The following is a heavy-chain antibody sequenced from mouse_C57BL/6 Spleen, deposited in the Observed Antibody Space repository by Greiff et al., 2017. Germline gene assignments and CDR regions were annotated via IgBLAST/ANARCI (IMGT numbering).Heavy chain of an antibody. CDR1: GYAFSSSW. J-gene: IGHJ4*01. Sequence: QVQLQQSGPELVKPGASVKISCKASGYAFSSSWMNWVKQRPGKGLEWIGRIYPGDGDTNYNGKFKGKATLTADKSSSTAYMQLSSLTSEDSAVYFCATITTVVAPYYAMDYWGQGTSVTVSS. D-gene: IGHD1-1*01. CDR2: IYPGDGDT. V-gene: IGHV1-82*01. CDR3: ATITTVVAPYYAMDY.